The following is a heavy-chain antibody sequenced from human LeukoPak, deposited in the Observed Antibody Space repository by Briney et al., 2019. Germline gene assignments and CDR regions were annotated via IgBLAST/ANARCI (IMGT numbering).Heavy chain of an antibody. CDR2: IYYSGST. Sequence: SETLSLTCTVSGGSISSYYWSWIRQPPGKGLEWIGYIYYSGSTNYNPSLKSRVTISVDTSRNQFSLMLSSVTAADTAVYYCARDRSSGWPGAFDIWGQGTMATVSS. D-gene: IGHD6-19*01. J-gene: IGHJ3*02. CDR3: ARDRSSGWPGAFDI. CDR1: GGSISSYY. V-gene: IGHV4-59*01.